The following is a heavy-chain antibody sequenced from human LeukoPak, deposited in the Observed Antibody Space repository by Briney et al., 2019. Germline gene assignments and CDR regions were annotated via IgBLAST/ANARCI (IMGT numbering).Heavy chain of an antibody. CDR3: ARQIGRASYFDY. CDR1: GGXISSYY. CDR2: IYYSGST. V-gene: IGHV4-59*08. D-gene: IGHD1-14*01. J-gene: IGHJ4*02. Sequence: SETLSLTCTVSGGXISSYYWSWIRQPPGKGLEWIGYIYYSGSTNYNPSLKSRVTISVDTSKNQFSLKLSSVTAADTAVYHCARQIGRASYFDYWGQGTLVTVSS.